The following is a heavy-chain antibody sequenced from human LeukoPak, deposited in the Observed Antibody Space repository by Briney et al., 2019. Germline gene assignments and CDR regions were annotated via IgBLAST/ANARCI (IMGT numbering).Heavy chain of an antibody. CDR2: VYYSGST. D-gene: IGHD3-22*01. CDR3: ARAGGSSSGYYYKYNWFDP. Sequence: SETLSLTCTVSGGSISSYYWSWIRQPPGKGLEWIGYVYYSGSTNYNPSLKSRVTISVDTSKNQFSLKLSSVTAAATAVYYCARAGGSSSGYYYKYNWFDPWGQGTLVTVSS. CDR1: GGSISSYY. J-gene: IGHJ5*02. V-gene: IGHV4-59*01.